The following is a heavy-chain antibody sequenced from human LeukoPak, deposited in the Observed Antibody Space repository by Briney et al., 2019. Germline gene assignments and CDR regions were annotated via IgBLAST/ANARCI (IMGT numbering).Heavy chain of an antibody. CDR1: GGSISSGGYY. V-gene: IGHV4-31*03. CDR2: IYYSGST. Sequence: SETLSLTCTVSGGSISSGGYYWSWIRQHPGKGLEWIGYIYYSGSTYYNPSLESRVTISVDTSKDQFSLNLSSVTAADTAVYYCARDRSGYSDSDCWGQGTLVTVSS. D-gene: IGHD3-3*01. CDR3: ARDRSGYSDSDC. J-gene: IGHJ4*02.